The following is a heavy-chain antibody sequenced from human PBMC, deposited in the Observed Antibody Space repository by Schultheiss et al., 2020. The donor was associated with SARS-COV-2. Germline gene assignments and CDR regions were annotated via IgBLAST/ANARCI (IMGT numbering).Heavy chain of an antibody. Sequence: GGSLRLSCAASGFTFSSYAMSWVRQAPGKGLEWVSYISSSSSTIYYADSVKGRFTISRDNAKNSLYLQMNSLRAEDTAVYYCARDTPLYDFWSGYYVSSYYYYYMDVWGKGTTVTVSS. J-gene: IGHJ6*03. D-gene: IGHD3-3*01. CDR2: ISSSSSTI. CDR1: GFTFSSYA. V-gene: IGHV3-48*04. CDR3: ARDTPLYDFWSGYYVSSYYYYYMDV.